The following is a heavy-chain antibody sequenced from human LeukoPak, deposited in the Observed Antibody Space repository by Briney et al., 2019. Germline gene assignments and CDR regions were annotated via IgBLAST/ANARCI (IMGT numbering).Heavy chain of an antibody. D-gene: IGHD2-2*01. V-gene: IGHV4-34*01. CDR3: ARGPTYQPIDF. CDR1: GGSFSGYY. J-gene: IGHJ4*02. Sequence: SETLSLTCAVYGGSFSGYYWGWIRQPPGKGLEWIASIHYSETTYYNPSLKSRVTISVDTSKNHFSLKLSSVTAADTAVYYCARGPTYQPIDFWGQGTLVTVSS. CDR2: IHYSETT.